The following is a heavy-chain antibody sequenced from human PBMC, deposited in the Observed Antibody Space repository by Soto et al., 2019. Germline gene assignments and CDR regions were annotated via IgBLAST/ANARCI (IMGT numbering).Heavy chain of an antibody. CDR3: ANSGHTRYSSSSDWFDP. CDR2: ISGSGGST. Sequence: GSLRLSCAASGFTFSSYAMSWVRQAPGKGLEWVSAISGSGGSTYYADSLKGRFTISRDNSKNTLYLQMNSLRAEDTAVYYCANSGHTRYSSSSDWFDPWGQGTLVTVSS. D-gene: IGHD6-6*01. CDR1: GFTFSSYA. V-gene: IGHV3-23*01. J-gene: IGHJ5*02.